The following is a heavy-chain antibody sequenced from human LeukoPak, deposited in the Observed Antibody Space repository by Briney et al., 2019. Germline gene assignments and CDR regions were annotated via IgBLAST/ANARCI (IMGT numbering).Heavy chain of an antibody. Sequence: SETLSLTCTVSGGSISSSTYYWDWIRQPPGQGLEWIGNIYDSGDTYYTPSLKSRVTMFVDTSKNQFSLKLSSVTAADTAVYYCARHGRPGYGGYENAFDIWGQGTMVTVSS. CDR2: IYDSGDT. J-gene: IGHJ3*02. CDR3: ARHGRPGYGGYENAFDI. V-gene: IGHV4-39*01. D-gene: IGHD5-12*01. CDR1: GGSISSSTYY.